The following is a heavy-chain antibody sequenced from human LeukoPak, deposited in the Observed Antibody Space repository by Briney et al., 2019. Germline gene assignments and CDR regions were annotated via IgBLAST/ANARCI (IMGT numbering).Heavy chain of an antibody. Sequence: GSSVKVSCKASGGTFSSYAISWVRQAPGQGLEWMGGIIPIFVTANYAQKFQGRVTITADESTSTAYMELSSLRSEDTAVYYCARGDIVVVVAAPRTNAFDIWGQGTMVTVSS. D-gene: IGHD2-15*01. CDR3: ARGDIVVVVAAPRTNAFDI. CDR1: GGTFSSYA. J-gene: IGHJ3*02. V-gene: IGHV1-69*01. CDR2: IIPIFVTA.